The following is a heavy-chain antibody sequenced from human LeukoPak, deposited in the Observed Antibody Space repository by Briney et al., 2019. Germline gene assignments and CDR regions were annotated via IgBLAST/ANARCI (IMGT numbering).Heavy chain of an antibody. Sequence: SVKVSCKASGVTFSSYAISWVRQAPGQGLEWMGRIIPIFGTANYAQKFQGRVTITADKSTSTAYMELSSLRSEDTAVYYCARDRQSPRYSYGAGGWFDPWGQGTLVTVSS. V-gene: IGHV1-69*06. CDR3: ARDRQSPRYSYGAGGWFDP. CDR2: IIPIFGTA. J-gene: IGHJ5*02. CDR1: GVTFSSYA. D-gene: IGHD5-18*01.